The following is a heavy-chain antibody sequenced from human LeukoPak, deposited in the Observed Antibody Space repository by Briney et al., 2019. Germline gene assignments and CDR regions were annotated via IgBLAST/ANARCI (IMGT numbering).Heavy chain of an antibody. Sequence: GGSLRLSCAASGFSFDDYAMHWVRQAPGKGLEWVSGISWNGGSIGYADSVKGRFIISRDNAKNSLYLQMNSLRVEDMALYYCAKGSGFGGCYGSPFEYWGQGTPVTVSS. V-gene: IGHV3-9*03. J-gene: IGHJ4*02. CDR1: GFSFDDYA. D-gene: IGHD2-15*01. CDR2: ISWNGGSI. CDR3: AKGSGFGGCYGSPFEY.